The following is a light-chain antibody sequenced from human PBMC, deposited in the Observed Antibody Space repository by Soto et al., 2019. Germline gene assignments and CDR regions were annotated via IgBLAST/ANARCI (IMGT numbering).Light chain of an antibody. CDR1: PSVTNF. CDR3: QQSYNAPIT. Sequence: EIVLTQSPATLSLSPGERATLSCRASPSVTNFLAWYQQKPGQAPRLLIYGAFNRATGIPARFSGSGSGTDFTLTISSLEPEDSATYYCQQSYNAPITFGQGTRLDI. CDR2: GAF. J-gene: IGKJ5*01. V-gene: IGKV3-11*01.